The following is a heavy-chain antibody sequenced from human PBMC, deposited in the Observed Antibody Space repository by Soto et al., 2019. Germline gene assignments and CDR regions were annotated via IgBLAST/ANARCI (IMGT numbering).Heavy chain of an antibody. V-gene: IGHV4-59*01. D-gene: IGHD3-10*01. CDR2: IYYSGST. CDR3: AIVYGDYYGSGSYYIDY. CDR1: GGSISSYY. J-gene: IGHJ4*02. Sequence: SETLSLTCTVSGGSISSYYWSWIRQPPGKGLEWIGYIYYSGSTNYNPSLKSRVTISVDTSKNQFCLKLSSVTAADTAVYFCAIVYGDYYGSGSYYIDYWGQGTLVTVSS.